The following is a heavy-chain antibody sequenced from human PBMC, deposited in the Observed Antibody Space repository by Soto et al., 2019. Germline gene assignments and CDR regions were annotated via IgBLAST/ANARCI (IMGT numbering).Heavy chain of an antibody. CDR3: AGVPSRAGDPIWDAFDF. J-gene: IGHJ3*01. CDR1: GGSISSYY. D-gene: IGHD2-21*01. Sequence: VQLQESGPGLVRPSETLSLTCTVSGGSISSYYWSWIRQPAGKGLEWIGRIYASGITNYNPSLKSRVTMSIDTSKNQFSLNLSSVTAADTAVYYCAGVPSRAGDPIWDAFDFWGQGTMVTVSS. CDR2: IYASGIT. V-gene: IGHV4-4*07.